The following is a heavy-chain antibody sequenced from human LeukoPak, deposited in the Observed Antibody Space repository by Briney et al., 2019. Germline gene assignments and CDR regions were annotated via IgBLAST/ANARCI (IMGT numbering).Heavy chain of an antibody. Sequence: GGSLRLSCAASGFTFSTYSMNWVRQAPGKGLEWVSSISSSGTYIYYADSVKGRFTISRDNAKNSLYLQMNSLRAEDTAVYYCARAPPYGDYDHWGQGTLVTVSS. CDR2: ISSSGTYI. D-gene: IGHD4-17*01. V-gene: IGHV3-21*04. CDR3: ARAPPYGDYDH. CDR1: GFTFSTYS. J-gene: IGHJ5*02.